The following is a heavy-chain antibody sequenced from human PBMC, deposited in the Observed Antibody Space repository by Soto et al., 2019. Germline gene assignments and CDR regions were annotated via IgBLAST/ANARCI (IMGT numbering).Heavy chain of an antibody. CDR3: ARFFAAGTRVYLDS. J-gene: IGHJ4*02. V-gene: IGHV3-23*01. D-gene: IGHD3-3*01. Sequence: EVQLLESGGGLVQPGGSLRLSCAASGFIFSSYAMSWVRQAPGKGLEWVSAMSGSGDNAYYADSVKGRFTIARGNSKNLLTLQMKSLRAEDTAIYYCARFFAAGTRVYLDSWGQGTLVTVSS. CDR1: GFIFSSYA. CDR2: MSGSGDNA.